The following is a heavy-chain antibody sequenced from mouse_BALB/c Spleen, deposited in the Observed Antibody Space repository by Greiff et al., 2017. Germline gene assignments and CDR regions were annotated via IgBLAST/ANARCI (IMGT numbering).Heavy chain of an antibody. CDR3: ARDGYYDAMDY. D-gene: IGHD2-2*01. CDR2: IRNKANGYTT. Sequence: EVKVVESGGGLVQPGGSLRLSCATSGFTFTDYYMSWVRQPPGKALEWLGFIRNKANGYTTEYSASVKGRFTISRDNSQSILYLQMNTLRAEDSATYYCARDGYYDAMDYWGQGTSVTVSS. V-gene: IGHV7-3*02. CDR1: GFTFTDYY. J-gene: IGHJ4*01.